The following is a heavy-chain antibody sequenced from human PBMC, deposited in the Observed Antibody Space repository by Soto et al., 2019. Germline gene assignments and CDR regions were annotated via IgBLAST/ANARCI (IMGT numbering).Heavy chain of an antibody. CDR1: GGSISSYY. CDR3: ARDVRYGGYYYGMDV. D-gene: IGHD3-9*01. V-gene: IGHV4-59*01. Sequence: QVQLQESGSGLVKPSETLSLTCTVSGGSISSYYWSWIRQPPGKGLEWIGYIYYSGSTNYNPSLKSRVTISVDTSKNQFSLKLSSVTAADTAVYYCARDVRYGGYYYGMDVWGQGTTVTVSS. J-gene: IGHJ6*02. CDR2: IYYSGST.